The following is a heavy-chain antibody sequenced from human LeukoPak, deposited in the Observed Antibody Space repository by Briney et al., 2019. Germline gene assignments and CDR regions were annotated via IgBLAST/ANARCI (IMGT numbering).Heavy chain of an antibody. D-gene: IGHD3-16*01. J-gene: IGHJ4*02. CDR3: ASLHGD. CDR2: ISYDGSNK. CDR1: RFTFSSYA. Sequence: GGSLRLSCAASRFTFSSYAMHWVRQAPGKGLEWVAVISYDGSNKYYADSVKGRFTISRDNSKNTLYLQMNSLRAEDTAVYYCASLHGDWGQGTLVTVSS. V-gene: IGHV3-30-3*01.